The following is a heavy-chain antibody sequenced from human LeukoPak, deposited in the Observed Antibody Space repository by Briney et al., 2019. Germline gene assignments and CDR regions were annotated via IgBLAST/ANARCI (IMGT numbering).Heavy chain of an antibody. J-gene: IGHJ4*02. D-gene: IGHD6-13*01. CDR2: IIPIFGTA. V-gene: IGHV1-69*05. CDR1: GGTFSSYA. CDR3: ARDGATSSWISPTDY. Sequence: GASVKVSCKASGGTFSSYAISWVRQAPGQGLEWMGGIIPIFGTANYAQKFQGRVTITTDESTSTAYMELSSLRSEDTAVYYCARDGATSSWISPTDYWGQGTLVTVSS.